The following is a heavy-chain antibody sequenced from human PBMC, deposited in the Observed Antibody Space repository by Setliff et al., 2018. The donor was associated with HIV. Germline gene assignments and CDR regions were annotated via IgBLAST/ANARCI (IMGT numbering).Heavy chain of an antibody. CDR1: GYIFTTFG. J-gene: IGHJ5*02. D-gene: IGHD6-13*01. CDR3: ARATGAADL. Sequence: ASVKVSCKASGYIFTTFGFSWVRQAPGQGLEWMVWINTHNGNTHYAQRFQGRVTMTRDTSTNTAYMELRSLRSDETAVYYCARATGAADLWGQGTKVTVSS. V-gene: IGHV1-18*01. CDR2: INTHNGNT.